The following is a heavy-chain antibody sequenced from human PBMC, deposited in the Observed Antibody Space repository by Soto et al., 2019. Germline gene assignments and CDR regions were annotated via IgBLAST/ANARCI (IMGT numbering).Heavy chain of an antibody. V-gene: IGHV3-15*01. CDR3: ARGSPYYDSVYFDL. J-gene: IGHJ2*01. CDR1: GFTFSNAW. D-gene: IGHD3-22*01. CDR2: IKSKIDDETT. Sequence: GGSLRLSCEGSGFTFSNAWMSWVRQAPGKGLEWVGRIKSKIDDETTEYAAPVKGRFTISRDDSKNTLYLQMNSLRDEDTAVYYCARGSPYYDSVYFDLWGRGTQVTVSS.